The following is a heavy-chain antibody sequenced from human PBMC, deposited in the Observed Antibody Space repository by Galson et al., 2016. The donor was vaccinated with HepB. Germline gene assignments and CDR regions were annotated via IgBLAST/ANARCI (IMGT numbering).Heavy chain of an antibody. J-gene: IGHJ4*02. Sequence: SLRLSCAGSGVSVSTSYISWVRQAPGKGLEWVSVMYNSGGTTYAESVRGRFTVSRTNSKNTLYLQMNGLRAEDTAVYYCAREFGGHCKDASCRYFDTWGQGTLVTVSS. CDR3: AREFGGHCKDASCRYFDT. CDR1: GVSVSTSY. V-gene: IGHV3-53*01. D-gene: IGHD3-16*01. CDR2: MYNSGGT.